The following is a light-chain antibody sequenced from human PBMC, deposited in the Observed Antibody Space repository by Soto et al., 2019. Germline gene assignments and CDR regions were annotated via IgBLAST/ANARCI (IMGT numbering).Light chain of an antibody. CDR2: AAS. J-gene: IGKJ5*01. Sequence: DIQMTPSPSSVSASVVDRVTISCQASQGISRSLAWYQQKPGKAPKLLIYAASSLQSGVPSRFSGSGFGTDFTLTISSLQPEDSAIYYCQQADTFPITFGQGTRLEIK. CDR3: QQADTFPIT. V-gene: IGKV1D-12*01. CDR1: QGISRS.